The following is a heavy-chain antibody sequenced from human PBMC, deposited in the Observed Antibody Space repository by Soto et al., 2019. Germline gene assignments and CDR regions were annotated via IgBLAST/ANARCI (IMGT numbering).Heavy chain of an antibody. J-gene: IGHJ5*02. CDR2: INPSGGST. D-gene: IGHD3-9*01. Sequence: GASVKVSCKASGYTFTSYYMHWVRQAPGQGLEWMGIINPSGGSTSYAQKFQGRATMTRDTSTSTVYMELSSLRSEDTAVYYCARQYYDILTGLSNWFDPWGQGTLVTVSS. V-gene: IGHV1-46*01. CDR1: GYTFTSYY. CDR3: ARQYYDILTGLSNWFDP.